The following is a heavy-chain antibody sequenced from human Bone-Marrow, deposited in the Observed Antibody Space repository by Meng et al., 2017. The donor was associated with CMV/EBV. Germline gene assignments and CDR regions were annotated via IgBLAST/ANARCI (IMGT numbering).Heavy chain of an antibody. CDR1: GFTFSSYA. D-gene: IGHD6-6*01. CDR3: ARTPWAARPPGPYYGMDV. Sequence: LSLTCAASGFTFSSYAMHWVRQAPGKGLEWVAVISYDGSNKYYADSVKGRFTISRDNSKNTLYLQMNSLRAEDTAVYYCARTPWAARPPGPYYGMDVWAQGTTVTVSS. V-gene: IGHV3-30-3*01. CDR2: ISYDGSNK. J-gene: IGHJ6*02.